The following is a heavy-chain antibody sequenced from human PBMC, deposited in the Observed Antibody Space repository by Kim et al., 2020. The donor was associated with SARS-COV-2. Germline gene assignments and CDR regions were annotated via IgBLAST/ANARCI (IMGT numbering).Heavy chain of an antibody. Sequence: SETLSLTCTVSGYSISSGYYWGWIRQPPGKGLEWIGSIYHSGSTYYNPSLKSRVTISVDTSKNQFSLKLSSVTAADTAVYYCAASVVAVSAFDYWGQGA. J-gene: IGHJ4*02. V-gene: IGHV4-38-2*02. D-gene: IGHD2-15*01. CDR3: AASVVAVSAFDY. CDR2: IYHSGST. CDR1: GYSISSGYY.